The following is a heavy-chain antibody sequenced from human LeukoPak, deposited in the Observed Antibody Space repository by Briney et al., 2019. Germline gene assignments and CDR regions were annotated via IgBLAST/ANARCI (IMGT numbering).Heavy chain of an antibody. CDR1: GXSISPYY. Sequence: SETLSLTCTVSGXSISPYYWTWIRQPPGKQLEWMAFISYSGSAHYNPSLTSRVTISVDTSKNQLSLKLTSVTAADTAVYYCARHSAAPPHYFDYWGQGTLVTVSS. J-gene: IGHJ4*02. CDR3: ARHSAAPPHYFDY. D-gene: IGHD1-26*01. CDR2: ISYSGSA. V-gene: IGHV4-59*08.